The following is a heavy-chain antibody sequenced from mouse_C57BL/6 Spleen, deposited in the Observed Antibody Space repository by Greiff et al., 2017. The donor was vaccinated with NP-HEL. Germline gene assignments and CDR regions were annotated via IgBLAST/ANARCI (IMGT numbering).Heavy chain of an antibody. J-gene: IGHJ4*01. Sequence: QVQLQQPGAELVKPGASVKLSCKASGYTFTSYWMQWVKQRPGQGLEWIGEIDPSDSDTNYNQKFKGKATLTVETSSSTAYMQLSSLTSEDSAVYYCARRYYCYEDAMGYWGQGTSVTVSS. D-gene: IGHD2-12*01. CDR3: ARRYYCYEDAMGY. V-gene: IGHV1-50*01. CDR2: IDPSDSDT. CDR1: GYTFTSYW.